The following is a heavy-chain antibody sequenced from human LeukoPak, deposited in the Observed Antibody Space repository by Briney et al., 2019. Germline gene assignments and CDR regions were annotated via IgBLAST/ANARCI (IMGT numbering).Heavy chain of an antibody. J-gene: IGHJ4*02. V-gene: IGHV3-23*01. CDR2: ISGSGGST. Sequence: GGSLRLSCAASGFTFSSYAMSWVRQAPGKGLEWVSAISGSGGSTYYADSVKGRFTISRDNSKNTLYLQMNGLRAEDTAVYYCAKEISLYYYDSSGQDYWGQGTLVTVSS. CDR1: GFTFSSYA. CDR3: AKEISLYYYDSSGQDY. D-gene: IGHD3-22*01.